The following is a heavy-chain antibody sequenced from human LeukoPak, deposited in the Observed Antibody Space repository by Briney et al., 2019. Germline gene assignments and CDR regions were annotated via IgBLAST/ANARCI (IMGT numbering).Heavy chain of an antibody. CDR2: IAHDGSNE. V-gene: IGHV3-30*18. Sequence: GGSLRLSCAASGFTFSSHGMHWVRQAPGKGLEWVAVIAHDGSNEYYSDSVKGRFTISRDNSKNTLYLQMSSLRGDDTSVYYCAKSRPGSSWYAPDYWGQGTLVTVSS. J-gene: IGHJ4*02. CDR1: GFTFSSHG. CDR3: AKSRPGSSWYAPDY. D-gene: IGHD6-13*01.